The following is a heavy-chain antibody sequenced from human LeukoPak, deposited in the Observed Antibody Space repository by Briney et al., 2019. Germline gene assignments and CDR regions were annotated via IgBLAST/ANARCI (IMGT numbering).Heavy chain of an antibody. CDR1: GGSISSYY. D-gene: IGHD2/OR15-2a*01. Sequence: SETLSLTCTVSGGSISSYYWSWIRQPPGKGLEGIGYIYSGSINYNPSFKSRVTISVDTSKKPFSLKLSSVTAADTAVYYCARDNSHYYMDVWGKGTTVTVSS. CDR2: IYSGSI. CDR3: ARDNSHYYMDV. J-gene: IGHJ6*03. V-gene: IGHV4-59*01.